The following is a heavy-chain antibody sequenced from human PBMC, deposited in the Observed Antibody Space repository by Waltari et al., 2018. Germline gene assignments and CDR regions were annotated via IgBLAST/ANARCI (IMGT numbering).Heavy chain of an antibody. CDR3: AKDAGTTGAFDI. CDR1: GFTFSSYA. J-gene: IGHJ3*02. D-gene: IGHD6-13*01. V-gene: IGHV3-23*01. CDR2: SSGSGCST. Sequence: EVQLLESGGGLVQPGGSLRLSCAASGFTFSSYAMSWVRQAPGKGLEWVSASSGSGCSTYYSDSVKCRFTISRDNSKNTLYLQMNSLRAEDTAVYYCAKDAGTTGAFDIWGQGTMVTVSS.